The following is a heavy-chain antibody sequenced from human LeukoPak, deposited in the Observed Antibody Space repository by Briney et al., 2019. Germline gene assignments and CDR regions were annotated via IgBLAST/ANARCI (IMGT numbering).Heavy chain of an antibody. V-gene: IGHV3-48*04. CDR3: TRDLGLRRMI. CDR1: GRFLSSNK. Sequence: GGSLTLSCAACGRFLSSNKLHWVRQPAGGGLECLSYISVGSGTVFSAASAKCRFTISRHNARESLFLQISSLSVEATVVYYCTRDLGLRRMIWGRGTLVIASS. CDR2: ISVGSGTV. J-gene: IGHJ2*01.